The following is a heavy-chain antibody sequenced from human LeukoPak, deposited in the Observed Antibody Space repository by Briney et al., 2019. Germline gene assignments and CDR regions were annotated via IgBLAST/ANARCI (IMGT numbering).Heavy chain of an antibody. J-gene: IGHJ4*02. CDR3: ARGEGVGAIIDY. V-gene: IGHV3-33*01. Sequence: GGSLRLSCAASGFTFGSYGMHWVRQAPGKGLEWVAVIWYDGSNKYSADSVKGRFTISRDNSKNTLYLQMNSLRAEDTAVYYCARGEGVGAIIDYWGQGTLVTVSS. CDR1: GFTFGSYG. CDR2: IWYDGSNK. D-gene: IGHD1-26*01.